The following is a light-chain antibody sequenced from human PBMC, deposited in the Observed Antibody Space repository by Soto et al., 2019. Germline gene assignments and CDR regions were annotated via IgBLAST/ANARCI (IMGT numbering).Light chain of an antibody. CDR1: QSVSSYY. Sequence: MVVMQSPGTLSLSPGERSTLSCRPSQSVSSYYLAWYQQKPGQAPRLLIYAASSRATGIPDRFSGGGSGTDFTLTITALEPDQLALYSCQQCRSPPWTFPEGTKVDIK. V-gene: IGKV3-20*01. CDR3: QQCRSPPWT. CDR2: AAS. J-gene: IGKJ1*01.